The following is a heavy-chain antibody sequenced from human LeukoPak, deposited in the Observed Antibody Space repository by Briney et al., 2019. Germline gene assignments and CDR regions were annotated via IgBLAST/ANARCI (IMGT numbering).Heavy chain of an antibody. J-gene: IGHJ1*01. Sequence: ASVKVSCKASGYTFTSYGINWVRQAPGQGLEWMGWISAYNGNTNYAQKLQGRVTMTTDTSTSTAYMELRSLRSEDTAVYYCARGGTIFGVVIYEEYFQHWGQGTLVTVSS. CDR1: GYTFTSYG. CDR3: ARGGTIFGVVIYEEYFQH. D-gene: IGHD3-3*01. CDR2: ISAYNGNT. V-gene: IGHV1-18*01.